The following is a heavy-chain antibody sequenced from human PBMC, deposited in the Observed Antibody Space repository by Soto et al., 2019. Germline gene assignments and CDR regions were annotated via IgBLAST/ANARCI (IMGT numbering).Heavy chain of an antibody. Sequence: EVQLLESGGGLARPGGSLRLSCVAYGFTFSNYAMNWVRQAPGTEGEWVASVIGRGTDKCYAASVKCRFTISRDNSKNTLYLQMNSLRDAITAVYYTAKGGWASCSGSSCSAHEYWGQGVLVTVSS. D-gene: IGHD2-15*01. J-gene: IGHJ4*02. CDR3: AKGGWASCSGSSCSAHEY. V-gene: IGHV3-23*01. CDR2: VIGRGTDK. CDR1: GFTFSNYA.